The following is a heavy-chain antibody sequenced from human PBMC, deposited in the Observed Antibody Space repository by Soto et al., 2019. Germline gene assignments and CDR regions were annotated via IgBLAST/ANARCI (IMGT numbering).Heavy chain of an antibody. CDR1: GGTFSSYA. CDR3: ASIYGDYLGCDYYGMDV. V-gene: IGHV1-69*12. D-gene: IGHD4-17*01. CDR2: IIPIFGTA. Sequence: QVQLVQSGAEVKKPGSSVKVSCKASGGTFSSYAISWVRQAPGQGLEWMGGIIPIFGTANYAQKFQGRVTITADESTSTAYMELSSLRSEDTAVYYCASIYGDYLGCDYYGMDVWGQGTTVTVSS. J-gene: IGHJ6*02.